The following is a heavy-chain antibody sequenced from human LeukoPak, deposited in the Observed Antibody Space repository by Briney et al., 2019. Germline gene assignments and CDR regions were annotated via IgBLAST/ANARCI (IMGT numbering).Heavy chain of an antibody. Sequence: SETLSLTCTVSGGSISSYYWSWIRQPPGKGLEWIGYIYYSGGTNYNPSLKSRVTILVDTSKNQFSLKLNSVTAADSAVYYCARFVAADGFDYWGQGTLVTVSS. CDR3: ARFVAADGFDY. CDR2: IYYSGGT. J-gene: IGHJ4*02. V-gene: IGHV4-59*08. D-gene: IGHD6-13*01. CDR1: GGSISSYY.